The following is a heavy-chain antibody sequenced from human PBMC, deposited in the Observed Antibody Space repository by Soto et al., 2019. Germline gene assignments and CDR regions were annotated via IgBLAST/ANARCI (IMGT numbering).Heavy chain of an antibody. CDR2: IKQDGSEK. V-gene: IGHV3-7*01. CDR1: GFPFSRYW. J-gene: IGHJ5*02. CDR3: GRELPSISGRPGGWFDP. Sequence: EVQLVESGGGLVQPGGSLSLSCAAFGFPFSRYWMSWVRQAPGKGLEWVANIKQDGSEKSYVDSVKGRFSTSRDNAKNSLYLQMNSLRVEDTAVYFCGRELPSISGRPGGWFDPWGQGTLVTVSS. D-gene: IGHD6-6*01.